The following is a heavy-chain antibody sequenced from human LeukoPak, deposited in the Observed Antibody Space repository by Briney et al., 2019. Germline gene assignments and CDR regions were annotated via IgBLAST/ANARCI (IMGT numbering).Heavy chain of an antibody. Sequence: SETLSLTCTVSGGSISSYYWSWIRQPPGKGLEWIGYIYCSGSTNYNPSLKSRVTISVDTSKNQFSLKLSSVTAADTAVYYCATSRGIAVAGSTNYYYYYGMDVWGQGTTVTVSS. CDR2: IYCSGST. CDR1: GGSISSYY. CDR3: ATSRGIAVAGSTNYYYYYGMDV. D-gene: IGHD6-19*01. V-gene: IGHV4-59*01. J-gene: IGHJ6*02.